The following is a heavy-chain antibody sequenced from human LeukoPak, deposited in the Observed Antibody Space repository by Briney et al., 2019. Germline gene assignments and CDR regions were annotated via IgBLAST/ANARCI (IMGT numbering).Heavy chain of an antibody. Sequence: ASVKVSCKTSGYSFTAYYMNWVRQAPGQGFEWVGRINPKSGDTDYTQKFQGRVTMTRDTSISTAYMEVRRLRSDDTAVYYCATLPTARSWGQGTLVTVSS. D-gene: IGHD2-21*02. V-gene: IGHV1-2*06. CDR3: ATLPTARS. CDR1: GYSFTAYY. J-gene: IGHJ5*02. CDR2: INPKSGDT.